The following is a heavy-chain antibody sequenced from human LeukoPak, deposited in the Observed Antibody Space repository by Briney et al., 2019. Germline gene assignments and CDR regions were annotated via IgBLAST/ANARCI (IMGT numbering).Heavy chain of an antibody. CDR1: GFTFSSYA. V-gene: IGHV3-30*14. CDR2: ISYDGSNK. CDR3: ARRLAGSGSLI. D-gene: IGHD6-19*01. J-gene: IGHJ3*02. Sequence: HAGGSLRLSCAASGFTFSSYAMHWVRQAPGKGLEWVAVISYDGSNKYYADSVKGRFTISRDNSKNTLYLQMNSLRAEDTAVYCCARRLAGSGSLIWGQGTMVTVSS.